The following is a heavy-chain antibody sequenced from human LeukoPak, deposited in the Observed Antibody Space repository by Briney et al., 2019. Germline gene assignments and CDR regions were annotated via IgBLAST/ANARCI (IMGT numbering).Heavy chain of an antibody. CDR1: GYSISSGYY. CDR3: ARDLPGGGY. D-gene: IGHD2-15*01. J-gene: IGHJ4*02. CDR2: IYHSGRT. V-gene: IGHV4-38-2*02. Sequence: SETLSLTCTVSGYSISSGYYWGWIRQPPGKGLEWIGSIYHSGRTYYNPSLKSRVTISGDTSKNQFSLKLSSVTAADTAVYYCARDLPGGGYWGQGTLVTVSS.